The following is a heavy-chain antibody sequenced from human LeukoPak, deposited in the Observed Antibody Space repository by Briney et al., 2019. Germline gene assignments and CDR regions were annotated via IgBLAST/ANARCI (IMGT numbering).Heavy chain of an antibody. CDR2: ITISSSYI. V-gene: IGHV3-21*01. D-gene: IGHD6-6*01. J-gene: IGHJ4*02. Sequence: GGSLTLSCAASGFTFSTYSMNWVRQAPGKGLECVSSITISSSYIYYADSVKGRFTISRDNAKNSLYLQKNSLRVEDTAVYYCARGYSSSYYFDYWGQGTLVTVSS. CDR1: GFTFSTYS. CDR3: ARGYSSSYYFDY.